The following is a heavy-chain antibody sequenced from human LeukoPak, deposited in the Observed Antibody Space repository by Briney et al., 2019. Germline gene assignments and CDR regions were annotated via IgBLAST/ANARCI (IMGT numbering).Heavy chain of an antibody. V-gene: IGHV3-21*01. CDR2: ISSSSSYI. CDR3: ARNLNSWFDP. CDR1: GFTFSNYW. Sequence: GGSLRLSCAASGFTFSNYWMTWVRQAPGKGLEWVSSISSSSSYIYYADSLKGRFTISRDNAKNSLFLQMNSLRAEDTAVYYCARNLNSWFDPWGQGTLVTVSS. D-gene: IGHD3-9*01. J-gene: IGHJ5*02.